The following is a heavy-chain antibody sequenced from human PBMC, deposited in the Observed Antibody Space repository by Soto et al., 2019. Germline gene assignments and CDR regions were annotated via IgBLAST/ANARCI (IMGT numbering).Heavy chain of an antibody. CDR1: GFTFSDYG. D-gene: IGHD2-8*01. J-gene: IGHJ6*02. CDR3: ATAPGGVFYYAMDV. CDR2: ISPDGKNQ. Sequence: LRLSCVVSGFTFSDYGMHWVRQAPGKGLEWVAVISPDGKNQYYPDSLRGRFTISRDDSKTSLYLQMSSLRGDDTAVYYCATAPGGVFYYAMDVWGQGVTVT. V-gene: IGHV3-33*08.